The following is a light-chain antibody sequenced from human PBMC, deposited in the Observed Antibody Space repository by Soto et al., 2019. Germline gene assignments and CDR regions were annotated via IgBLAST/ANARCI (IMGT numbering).Light chain of an antibody. Sequence: IVLTQSPATLSLSPGETATLSCRASQNVDKFLAWYQQRPGQPPRLLIFDSSNRATGVPVRFSGSGSGTVFTLTIGSLEPEDSAVYYCQQRKNWPPITFGQGTRLEIK. CDR1: QNVDKF. CDR3: QQRKNWPPIT. V-gene: IGKV3-11*01. J-gene: IGKJ5*01. CDR2: DSS.